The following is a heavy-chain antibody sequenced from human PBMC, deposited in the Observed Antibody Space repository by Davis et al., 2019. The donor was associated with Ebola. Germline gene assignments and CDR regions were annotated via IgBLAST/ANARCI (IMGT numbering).Heavy chain of an antibody. V-gene: IGHV4-34*01. CDR1: GGSFSGYY. D-gene: IGHD6-6*01. CDR2: IYYNGRT. Sequence: SETLSLTCAVYGGSFSGYYWGWVRQPPGKGLEWIGAIYYNGRTYYKSSLEGRVTISLDTSKNQFSLKLRSVTAADTAVYFCARLSGLFSSSSGALYFDLWGRGTLVSVSS. J-gene: IGHJ2*01. CDR3: ARLSGLFSSSSGALYFDL.